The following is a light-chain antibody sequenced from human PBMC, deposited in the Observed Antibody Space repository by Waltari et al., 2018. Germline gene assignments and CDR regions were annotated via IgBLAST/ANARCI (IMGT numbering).Light chain of an antibody. CDR1: SSDVGGDNY. Sequence: QSALTQPRSVSGSPGQSVTISCTGTSSDVGGDNYVSWYQQHPGKAPKLMIYDGSKRPSGVPDRFAGAKSGTTASLTISGLQAEDEADYYCCSYAGSYVGVFGGGTKLTVL. J-gene: IGLJ3*02. V-gene: IGLV2-11*02. CDR2: DGS. CDR3: CSYAGSYVGV.